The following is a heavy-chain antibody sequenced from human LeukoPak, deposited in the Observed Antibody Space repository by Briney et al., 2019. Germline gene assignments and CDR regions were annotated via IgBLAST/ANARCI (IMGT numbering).Heavy chain of an antibody. CDR2: INHSGST. V-gene: IGHV4-34*01. D-gene: IGHD3-3*01. CDR3: ARGPLSAPIDY. J-gene: IGHJ4*02. CDR1: GGSFSGCY. Sequence: SETLSLTCAVYGGSFSGCYWSWIRQPPGKGLEWIGEINHSGSTNYNPSLKSRVTISVDTSKNQFSLKLSSVTAADTAVYYCARGPLSAPIDYWGQGTLVTVSS.